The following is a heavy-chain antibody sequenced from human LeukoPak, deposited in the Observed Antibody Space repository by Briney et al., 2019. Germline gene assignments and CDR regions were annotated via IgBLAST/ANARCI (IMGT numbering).Heavy chain of an antibody. Sequence: SETLSLTCTVSGGSISSYYWSWIRQPPGKGLEWIGYIYYSGSTNYNPSLKSRVTISVDTSKNQFSLKLSSVTAADTAVYFCAKENTVGATDSWGQGTLVTVSS. CDR2: IYYSGST. J-gene: IGHJ4*02. D-gene: IGHD1-26*01. CDR1: GGSISSYY. V-gene: IGHV4-59*01. CDR3: AKENTVGATDS.